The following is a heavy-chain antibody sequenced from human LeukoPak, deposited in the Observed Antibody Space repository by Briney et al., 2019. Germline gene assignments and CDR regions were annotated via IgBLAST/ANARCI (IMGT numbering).Heavy chain of an antibody. CDR3: ARDPYSGTYGPYYYYYMDV. CDR2: ITSSSSYI. J-gene: IGHJ6*03. CDR1: GFTFSSYN. D-gene: IGHD1-26*01. Sequence: GGSLRLSCAASGFTFSSYNMNWVRQAPGKGPEWVSSITSSSSYIYYADSVKGRFTISRDNAKNSLYLQMDSLRVEDTAVYYCARDPYSGTYGPYYYYYMDVWGKGTTVTVSS. V-gene: IGHV3-21*06.